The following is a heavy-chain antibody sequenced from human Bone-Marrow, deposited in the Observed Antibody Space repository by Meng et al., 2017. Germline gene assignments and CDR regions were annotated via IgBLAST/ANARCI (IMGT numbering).Heavy chain of an antibody. CDR1: GYTFTTYY. V-gene: IGHV1-46*01. D-gene: IGHD1-14*01. CDR2: VFPDSGVS. J-gene: IGHJ4*02. CDR3: AREYKGTCYFDY. Sequence: QVQLVQSGAEVKKPGAAVKISCKASGYTFTTYYIHWIRQAPGQGLEWMGIVFPDSGVSKNAQMFQDRVRMTSDTSTATVYMEVTSLTSEDSAVYYCAREYKGTCYFDYWGQGTLITVSS.